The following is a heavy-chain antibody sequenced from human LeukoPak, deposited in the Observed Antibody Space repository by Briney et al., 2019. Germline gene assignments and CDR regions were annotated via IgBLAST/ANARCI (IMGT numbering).Heavy chain of an antibody. CDR3: AREGSSSAFDI. D-gene: IGHD5-18*01. Sequence: KPGGSLRLSCAASGFTFSDYYMTWIRQAPGKGLEWVPSISTSSSYTRYAHSVKGRFTISRDNAKNSLYLQMNSLRAEDTALYYCAREGSSSAFDIWGQGTMVTVSS. CDR2: ISTSSSYT. V-gene: IGHV3-11*05. CDR1: GFTFSDYY. J-gene: IGHJ3*02.